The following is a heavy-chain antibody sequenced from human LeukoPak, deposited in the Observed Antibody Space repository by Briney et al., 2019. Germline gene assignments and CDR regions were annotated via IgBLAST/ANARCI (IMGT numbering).Heavy chain of an antibody. D-gene: IGHD3-10*01. CDR1: GGSFSGYY. J-gene: IGHJ6*02. V-gene: IGHV4-34*01. CDR2: IYHSGST. CDR3: ARAGRGRGSGSYYRDYYYGMDV. Sequence: SETLSLTCAVYGGSFSGYYWSWIRQPPGKGLEWIGYIYHSGSTYYNPSLKSRVTISVDRSKNQFSLKLSSVTAADTAVYYCARAGRGRGSGSYYRDYYYGMDVWGQGTTVTVSS.